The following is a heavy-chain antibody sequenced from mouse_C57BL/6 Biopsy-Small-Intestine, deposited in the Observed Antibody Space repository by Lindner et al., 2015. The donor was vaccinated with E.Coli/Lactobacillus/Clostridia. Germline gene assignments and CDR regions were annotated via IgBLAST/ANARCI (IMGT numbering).Heavy chain of an antibody. J-gene: IGHJ4*01. CDR1: GYAFSNYW. V-gene: IGHV1-80*01. CDR3: ARECGAMDY. Sequence: VQLQESGAELVKPGASVKISCKASGYAFSNYWMNWVKQRPGKGLEWIGQIYPGDGDTNYNGKFKGKATLTADKSSSTAYMQLSSLTSEDSAVFFCARECGAMDYWGQGTSVTVSS. CDR2: IYPGDGDT. D-gene: IGHD6-1*01.